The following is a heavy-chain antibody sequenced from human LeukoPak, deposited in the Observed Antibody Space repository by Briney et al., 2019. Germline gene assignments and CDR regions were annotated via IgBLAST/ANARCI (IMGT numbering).Heavy chain of an antibody. CDR3: YVPEVDY. Sequence: GGSLRLSCAASGFNFSKYWMHWVRQAPRKGLVWVSRINPEGSRGTYADSVMGRFTTSRDNAENTLYLQMNSLRGDDTAVYYCYVPEVDYWGQGTLVTVSS. CDR1: GFNFSKYW. V-gene: IGHV3-74*01. D-gene: IGHD3-16*01. CDR2: INPEGSRG. J-gene: IGHJ4*02.